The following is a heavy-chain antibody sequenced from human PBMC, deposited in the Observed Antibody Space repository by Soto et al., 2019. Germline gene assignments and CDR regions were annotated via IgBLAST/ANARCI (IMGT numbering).Heavy chain of an antibody. CDR1: GGSISSYY. Sequence: SETLSLTCTVSGGSISSYYWSWIRQPPGKGLEWIGYIYYSGSTNYNPSLKSRVTISVDTSKNQFSLKLSSVTAADTAVYYCARGSGDSSGLDVWGQGTTVTVSS. CDR3: ARGSGDSSGLDV. V-gene: IGHV4-59*12. D-gene: IGHD3-22*01. J-gene: IGHJ6*02. CDR2: IYYSGST.